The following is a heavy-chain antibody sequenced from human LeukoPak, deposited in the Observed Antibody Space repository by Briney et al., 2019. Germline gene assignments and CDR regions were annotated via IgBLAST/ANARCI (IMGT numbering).Heavy chain of an antibody. CDR3: ARDYYDSSASATFDH. Sequence: GGSLRLSCEASGFTFSDYTMNWVRQAPGKGLEWVSSISSDRSYIKYADSVKGRFSISRDSTKNSLFLEMRSLRIEDTAVYFCARDYYDSSASATFDHWGQGNLVTISS. CDR2: ISSDRSYI. D-gene: IGHD3-22*01. J-gene: IGHJ4*02. V-gene: IGHV3-21*01. CDR1: GFTFSDYT.